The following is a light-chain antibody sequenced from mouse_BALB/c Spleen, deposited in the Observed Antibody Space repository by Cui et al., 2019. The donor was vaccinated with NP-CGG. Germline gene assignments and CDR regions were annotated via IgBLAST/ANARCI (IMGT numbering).Light chain of an antibody. V-gene: IGLV1*01. CDR1: TGAVINNNY. CDR2: STN. CDR3: ALWYSNHWV. Sequence: QAVVTQESTLTTSPGETVTLTCRSITGAVINNNYANWAQEKPDHLFTSLIGSTNNRAPGIPARFSGSLIGDKAALTITGAQTEDEAIYFCALWYSNHWVFGGGTKLTVL. J-gene: IGLJ1*01.